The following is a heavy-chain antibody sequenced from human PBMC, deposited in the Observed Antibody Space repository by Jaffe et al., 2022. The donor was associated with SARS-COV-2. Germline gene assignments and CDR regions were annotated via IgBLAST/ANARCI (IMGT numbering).Heavy chain of an antibody. CDR3: ARGGHAGGSYLSY. D-gene: IGHD1-26*01. J-gene: IGHJ4*02. V-gene: IGHV3-21*01. CDR1: GFTFSSYS. Sequence: EVQLVESGGGLVKPGGSLRLSCAASGFTFSSYSMNWVRQAPGKGLEWVSSISSSSSYIYYADSVKGRFTISRDNAKNSLYLQMNSLRAEDTAVYYCARGGHAGGSYLSYWGQGTLVTVSS. CDR2: ISSSSSYI.